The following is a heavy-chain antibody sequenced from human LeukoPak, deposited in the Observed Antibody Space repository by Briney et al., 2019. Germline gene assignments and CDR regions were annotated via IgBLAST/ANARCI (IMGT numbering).Heavy chain of an antibody. V-gene: IGHV4-38-2*02. Sequence: SETLSLTCTVSDYSISSGFFWSWIRQPAGTGPEWIGTIYRTGTTYYNPSLKSRVTIFIDTSKNQFSLNVNSVTAADTAVYYCARAEGFVPHFDFWGQGILVTVSS. CDR1: DYSISSGFF. J-gene: IGHJ4*02. CDR2: IYRTGTT. D-gene: IGHD2-15*01. CDR3: ARAEGFVPHFDF.